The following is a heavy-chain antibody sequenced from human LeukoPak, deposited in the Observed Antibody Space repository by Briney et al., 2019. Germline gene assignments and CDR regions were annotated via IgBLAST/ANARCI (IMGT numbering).Heavy chain of an antibody. J-gene: IGHJ4*02. CDR3: TREDYGDASIDY. V-gene: IGHV4-39*07. CDR1: GGSISSGGYY. D-gene: IGHD4-17*01. Sequence: SETLSLTCTVSGGSISSGGYYWDWIRQPPGKGLEWIGSIYYSGSTYYNPSLKSRVTMAVDTSKNQFSLRLTSVTAADTAVYFCTREDYGDASIDYWGQGTLVNVSS. CDR2: IYYSGST.